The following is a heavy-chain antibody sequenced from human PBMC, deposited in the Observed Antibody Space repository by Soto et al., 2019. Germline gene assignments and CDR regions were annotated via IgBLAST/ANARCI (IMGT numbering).Heavy chain of an antibody. Sequence: GASVKVSCKASGGTFGSDAITWLRQAPGQGLEWVGRIIPIFGTTNYAQNLQGRVTISADKSTLTSYMELHSLTSDDTALYYCARDRTDSGYYTNWLDPWGQGTQVTVSS. J-gene: IGHJ5*02. D-gene: IGHD3-22*01. CDR1: GGTFGSDA. CDR3: ARDRTDSGYYTNWLDP. V-gene: IGHV1-69*06. CDR2: IIPIFGTT.